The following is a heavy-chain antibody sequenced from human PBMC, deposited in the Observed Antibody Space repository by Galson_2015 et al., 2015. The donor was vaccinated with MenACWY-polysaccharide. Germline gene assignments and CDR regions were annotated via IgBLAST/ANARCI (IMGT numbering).Heavy chain of an antibody. CDR1: GFKFSNYW. J-gene: IGHJ6*02. Sequence: SLRLSCAASGFKFSNYWMTWVRQAPGKGLEWVANIKKDGSEKHYVDSVKGRFTISRDNALYLQMNRLRAEDTAVYFCARGHYGMDVWGQGTTVTVSS. CDR2: IKKDGSEK. CDR3: ARGHYGMDV. V-gene: IGHV3-7*01.